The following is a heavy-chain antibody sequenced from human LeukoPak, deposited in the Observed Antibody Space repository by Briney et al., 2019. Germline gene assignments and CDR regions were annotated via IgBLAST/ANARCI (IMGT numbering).Heavy chain of an antibody. J-gene: IGHJ4*02. D-gene: IGHD1-1*01. CDR3: ARVYDNSSPVGY. CDR1: GFIFSSYN. CDR2: ISGSGSYI. V-gene: IGHV3-21*01. Sequence: GGSLRLSCAASGFIFSSYNMNWVRQAPGKGLEWVSSISGSGSYIYYADSVQGRFTTSRDNAKNSLYLQMNSLRAEDTAVYYCARVYDNSSPVGYWGQGTLVTVSS.